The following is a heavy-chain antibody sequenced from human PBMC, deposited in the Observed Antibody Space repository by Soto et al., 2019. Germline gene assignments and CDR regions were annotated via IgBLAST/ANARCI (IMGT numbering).Heavy chain of an antibody. V-gene: IGHV1-69*13. Sequence: ASVKVSCQASGGTFSSYAISWVRQAPGQGLEWMGGIIPIFGTANYAQKFQGRVTITADESTSTAYMELSSLRSEDTAVYYCASPERATIIGDQQGPFDRWGQGTMVTASS. CDR1: GGTFSSYA. D-gene: IGHD6-19*01. J-gene: IGHJ3*02. CDR2: IIPIFGTA. CDR3: ASPERATIIGDQQGPFDR.